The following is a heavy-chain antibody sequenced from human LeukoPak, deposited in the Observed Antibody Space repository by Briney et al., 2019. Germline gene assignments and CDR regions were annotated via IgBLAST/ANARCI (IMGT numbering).Heavy chain of an antibody. Sequence: GGSLRLSCLASGFSFSNYAMSWVRQAPGKGLEWVSNAGSSSRLYGDSVKGRFSVSRDNSKDTLYLQMNSLRADDTAVYYCAKQRGALRENYYMDVWGKGTTVTVSS. J-gene: IGHJ6*03. CDR3: AKQRGALRENYYMDV. CDR1: GFSFSNYA. CDR2: NAGSSSR. V-gene: IGHV3-23*01.